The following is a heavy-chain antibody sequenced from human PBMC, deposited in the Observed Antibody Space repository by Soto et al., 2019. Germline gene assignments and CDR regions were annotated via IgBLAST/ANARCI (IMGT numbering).Heavy chain of an antibody. Sequence: PSQTHSRTCAISGDKVSINRVSWNWIKQSPSRGLEWLGRTYYRSKWYNDYALSVKGRITINPDTSKNQFSLQLNSVTPEDTAVYYCARTRVYDSYNYYGMAVWGQGTTVTSP. D-gene: IGHD3-16*01. V-gene: IGHV6-1*01. J-gene: IGHJ6*02. CDR3: ARTRVYDSYNYYGMAV. CDR1: GDKVSINRVS. CDR2: TYYRSKWYN.